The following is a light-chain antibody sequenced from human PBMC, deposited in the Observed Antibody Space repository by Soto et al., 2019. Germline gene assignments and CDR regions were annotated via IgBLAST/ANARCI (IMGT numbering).Light chain of an antibody. J-gene: IGKJ3*01. CDR2: AAS. Sequence: EIVVTQSPGILSVSPGDRATLSCRASQSVGRNLAWYQQKPGQAPTLVIYAASTRASGLPARSSGSVPGTDFTLTISALQSDDFAVYYCQEYCNWTLFTFGPGNRVDIK. V-gene: IGKV3-15*01. CDR3: QEYCNWTLFT. CDR1: QSVGRN.